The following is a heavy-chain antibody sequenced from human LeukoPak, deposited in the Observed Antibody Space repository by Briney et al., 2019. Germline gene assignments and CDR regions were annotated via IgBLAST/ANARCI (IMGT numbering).Heavy chain of an antibody. Sequence: PGGSLRLSCAASGFTFSSYAMSWVRQAPGKGLEWVSAISGSGGSTYYADSVKGRFTISRDNSKNTLYLQMNSLRAEDTAVYYCAKDVYDFWSHFSDYWGQGTLVTVSS. D-gene: IGHD3/OR15-3a*01. V-gene: IGHV3-23*01. J-gene: IGHJ4*02. CDR3: AKDVYDFWSHFSDY. CDR2: ISGSGGST. CDR1: GFTFSSYA.